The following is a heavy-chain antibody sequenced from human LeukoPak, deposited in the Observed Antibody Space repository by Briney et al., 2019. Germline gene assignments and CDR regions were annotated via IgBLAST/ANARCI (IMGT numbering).Heavy chain of an antibody. CDR2: IFSSGST. CDR3: ARGLAHGGIANWFDP. Sequence: SETLSPTCSVPGGSLNSFSHYWAWIRQPPGKGLEWIGCIFSSGSTYYNPSLQSRVTFSLDKSNNHFALKPTSLTAADTAVYYCARGLAHGGIANWFDPWGQGTLVTVSS. CDR1: GGSLNSFSHY. D-gene: IGHD2-21*01. V-gene: IGHV4-39*06. J-gene: IGHJ5*02.